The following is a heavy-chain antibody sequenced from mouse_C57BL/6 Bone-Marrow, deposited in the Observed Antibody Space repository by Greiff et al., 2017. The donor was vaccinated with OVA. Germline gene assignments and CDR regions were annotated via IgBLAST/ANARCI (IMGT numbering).Heavy chain of an antibody. CDR2: ISDGGSYT. V-gene: IGHV5-4*01. CDR3: ARLYYGAWFAY. CDR1: GFTFSSYA. J-gene: IGHJ3*01. D-gene: IGHD1-1*01. Sequence: EVQLVESGGGLVKPGGSLKLSCAASGFTFSSYAMSWVRQTPEKRLEWVATISDGGSYTYYPDSVKGRFTISRDNAKNNLYLQMSHLKSEDTAMYYCARLYYGAWFAYWGQGTLVTVSA.